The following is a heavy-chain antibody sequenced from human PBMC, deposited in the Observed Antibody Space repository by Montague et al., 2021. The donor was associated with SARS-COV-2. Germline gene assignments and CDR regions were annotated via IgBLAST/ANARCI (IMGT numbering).Heavy chain of an antibody. D-gene: IGHD6-19*01. Sequence: PALVKPTQTLTLTCTFSGFSLDSRGVGVGWIRQPPGKALECLALIYWNDDKRYSPSLKTRLTVTKDTSKNQVVLTMIDMDPVDTATYFCAHKNIGWPIEFADWGQGALVTVSS. V-gene: IGHV2-5*01. J-gene: IGHJ4*02. CDR1: GFSLDSRGVG. CDR3: AHKNIGWPIEFAD. CDR2: IYWNDDK.